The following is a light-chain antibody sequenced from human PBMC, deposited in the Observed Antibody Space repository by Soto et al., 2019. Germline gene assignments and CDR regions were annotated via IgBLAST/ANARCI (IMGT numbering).Light chain of an antibody. CDR3: QQLKNYPIT. J-gene: IGKJ5*01. CDR2: AAS. V-gene: IGKV1-5*01. Sequence: DIQMTQSPSTLSASVGDRVTITCRASQSISSWLAWYQQKPGKAPKLLIYAASTLQAGVPSRFRGSGSGTDFTLTISSLQPEDFAIYFCQQLKNYPITFGQGTRLEI. CDR1: QSISSW.